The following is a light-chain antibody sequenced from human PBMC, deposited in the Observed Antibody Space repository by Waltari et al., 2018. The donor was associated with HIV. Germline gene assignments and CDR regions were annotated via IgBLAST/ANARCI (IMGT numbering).Light chain of an antibody. CDR3: QQYGTLYT. Sequence: EIVLTQSPGTLSLSPGERATLSCRASQRFNRSYLAWYQQKPGQAPRLLIYDASSRATGIPDRFGGSGSGTDFTLTISRLEPEDSAVYYCQQYGTLYTFGQGTKLEIK. J-gene: IGKJ2*01. V-gene: IGKV3-20*01. CDR1: QRFNRSY. CDR2: DAS.